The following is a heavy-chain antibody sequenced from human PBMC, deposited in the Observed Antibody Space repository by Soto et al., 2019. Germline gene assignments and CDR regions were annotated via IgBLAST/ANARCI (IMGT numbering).Heavy chain of an antibody. J-gene: IGHJ5*02. CDR1: GDSVSSNSAA. Sequence: SQTLSLTCAISGDSVSSNSAAWNWIRQSPSRGLEWLGRTYYRSKWYNDYAVSVKGRITINPDTSKNQFSLQLNSVTPEDTAVYYCARDEPDVDYGDYWFDPWGQGTLVTVSS. CDR3: ARDEPDVDYGDYWFDP. V-gene: IGHV6-1*01. CDR2: TYYRSKWYN. D-gene: IGHD4-17*01.